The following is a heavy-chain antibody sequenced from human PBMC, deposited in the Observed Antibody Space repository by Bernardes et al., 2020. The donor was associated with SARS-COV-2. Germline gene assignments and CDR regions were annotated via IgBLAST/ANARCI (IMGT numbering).Heavy chain of an antibody. Sequence: ASVKVSCKASGYIFTNYGISWVRQAPGQGLEWMGWISGHNGDTRNAQKFQGRVTMTTDLSTKTAFMELRRLRSDDTALYYCARVEGFCSGGTCFSLFYFDHWGQGTLVSVSS. V-gene: IGHV1-18*01. CDR2: ISGHNGDT. CDR1: GYIFTNYG. D-gene: IGHD2-15*01. CDR3: ARVEGFCSGGTCFSLFYFDH. J-gene: IGHJ4*02.